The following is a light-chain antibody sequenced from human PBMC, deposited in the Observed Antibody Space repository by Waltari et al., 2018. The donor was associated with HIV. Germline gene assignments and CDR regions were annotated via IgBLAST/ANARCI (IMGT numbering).Light chain of an antibody. CDR2: FGS. CDR3: MNTIHAQSP. Sequence: IVLTHSPLSIRVSPGEPACISCMSSQSLLRRDGNNDVYGDLRRPGQSPQRLIYFGSNRASGVPDRVSGSGSGTDYTLKISSVKAEHVVVYYCMNTIHAQSPFGPGTPLDIK. V-gene: IGKV2-28*01. CDR1: QSLLRRDGNND. J-gene: IGKJ5*01.